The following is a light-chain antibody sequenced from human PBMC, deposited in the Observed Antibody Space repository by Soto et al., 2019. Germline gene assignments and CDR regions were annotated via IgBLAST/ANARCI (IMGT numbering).Light chain of an antibody. CDR1: QSVSSSY. CDR3: QQYGSSPGT. V-gene: IGKV3-20*01. Sequence: EIVLTQSPGTLSLSPGERATLSCMASQSVSSSYLAWYQQKPGQAPRLLIYGASSRATGIPDRFSGSGSGTDFTLTISRLEPEDFAVYYCQQYGSSPGTFGQGTKVDI. J-gene: IGKJ1*01. CDR2: GAS.